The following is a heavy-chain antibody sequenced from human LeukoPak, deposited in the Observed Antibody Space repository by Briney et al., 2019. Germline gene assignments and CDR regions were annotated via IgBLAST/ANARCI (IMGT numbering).Heavy chain of an antibody. CDR2: ITGAADRT. Sequence: TGGSLRLSCAASGFSFNIYTMSWVRQAPGKELEWVSVITGAADRTYYADSVWGRFTISRDNAKNTLYLQMNSLRAEDTAVYYCARGFNWFDPWGQGTLVTVSS. J-gene: IGHJ5*02. D-gene: IGHD3-10*01. CDR3: ARGFNWFDP. V-gene: IGHV3-23*01. CDR1: GFSFNIYT.